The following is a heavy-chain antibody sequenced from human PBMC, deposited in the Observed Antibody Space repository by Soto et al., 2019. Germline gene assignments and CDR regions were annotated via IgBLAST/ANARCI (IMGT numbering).Heavy chain of an antibody. J-gene: IGHJ6*02. Sequence: SGRTLGNPTQTLTLTCTVSGFSLSTSGMCVSWIRQPPGKALEWLARIDWDDDKYYSTSLKTRLTISTDTSKNQVVLTMTNMEPVDTATYYCARMSSGYDFWSGYLHYYYYGMDVWGQGTTVTVSS. CDR3: ARMSSGYDFWSGYLHYYYYGMDV. CDR1: GFSLSTSGMC. CDR2: IDWDDDK. D-gene: IGHD3-3*01. V-gene: IGHV2-70*11.